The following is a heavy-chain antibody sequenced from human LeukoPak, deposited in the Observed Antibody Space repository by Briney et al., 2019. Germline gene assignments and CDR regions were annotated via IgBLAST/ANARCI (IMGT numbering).Heavy chain of an antibody. D-gene: IGHD3/OR15-3a*01. J-gene: IGHJ5*02. V-gene: IGHV1-8*01. CDR2: MNPNSGNT. Sequence: GASVKVSCKASGYTFTSYDINWVRQATGQGLEWMGWMNPNSGNTGYARKFQGRVTMTRNTSISTAYMELSSLRPEDTAVYYCAGGPTVGLLFDPWGQGTLVTVSS. CDR3: AGGPTVGLLFDP. CDR1: GYTFTSYD.